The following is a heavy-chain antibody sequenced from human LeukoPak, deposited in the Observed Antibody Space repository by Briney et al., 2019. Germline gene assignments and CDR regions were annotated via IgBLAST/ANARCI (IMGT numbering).Heavy chain of an antibody. Sequence: PGGSLRLSCAASGFTFSSYWMSWVRQAPGKGLEWVANIKQDGSEKYYVDSVKGRFTISRDNAKNSLYLQMNSLRAEDTAVYYCARESSYDSDAFDIWGQGTMVTVSS. D-gene: IGHD2/OR15-2a*01. CDR3: ARESSYDSDAFDI. V-gene: IGHV3-7*03. CDR1: GFTFSSYW. CDR2: IKQDGSEK. J-gene: IGHJ3*02.